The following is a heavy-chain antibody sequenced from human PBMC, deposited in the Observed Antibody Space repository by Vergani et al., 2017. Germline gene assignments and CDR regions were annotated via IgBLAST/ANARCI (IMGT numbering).Heavy chain of an antibody. V-gene: IGHV3-21*01. CDR3: ARVVRDIVVVPAPMDV. Sequence: EVQLVESGGGLVKPGGSLRLSCAASGFIFSDYNMNWVRQAPGKGLEWVSSIDPSSSYIYWADSVKGRFTISRDNAGNSLYLQMNSLRAEDTAVYYCARVVRDIVVVPAPMDVWGKGTTVTVSS. CDR1: GFIFSDYN. CDR2: IDPSSSYI. D-gene: IGHD2-2*01. J-gene: IGHJ6*04.